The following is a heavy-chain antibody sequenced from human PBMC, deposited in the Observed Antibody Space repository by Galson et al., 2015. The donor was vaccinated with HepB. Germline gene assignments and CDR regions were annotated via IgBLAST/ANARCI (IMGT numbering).Heavy chain of an antibody. Sequence: CAISGDSVSSNSAAWNWIRQSPSRGLEWLGRTYYRSKWYNDYAVSVKSRITINPDTSKNQFSLQLNSVTPEDTAVYYCARDVEGIAVAGWGDYYYYGMDVWGQGTTVTVSS. D-gene: IGHD6-19*01. CDR2: TYYRSKWYN. V-gene: IGHV6-1*01. J-gene: IGHJ6*02. CDR1: GDSVSSNSAA. CDR3: ARDVEGIAVAGWGDYYYYGMDV.